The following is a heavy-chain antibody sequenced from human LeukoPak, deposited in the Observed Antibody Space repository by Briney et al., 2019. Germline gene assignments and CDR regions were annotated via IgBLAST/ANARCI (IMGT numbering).Heavy chain of an antibody. CDR1: GYTFTTYG. Sequence: ASVKVSCKASGYTFTTYGINWVRQAPGQGLEWIGWINPNSGDTNCAQKFQDRVTMTRDTSISTAYIELNFLRSDDTAVFYCARGDYYGSPKVVAAWGQGTLVTVSS. CDR2: INPNSGDT. D-gene: IGHD3-10*01. J-gene: IGHJ5*02. CDR3: ARGDYYGSPKVVAA. V-gene: IGHV1-2*02.